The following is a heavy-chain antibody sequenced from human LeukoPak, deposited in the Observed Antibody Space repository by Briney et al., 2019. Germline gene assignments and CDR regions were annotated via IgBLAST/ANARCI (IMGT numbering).Heavy chain of an antibody. D-gene: IGHD3-22*01. V-gene: IGHV3-21*01. CDR1: AFTFNTYW. Sequence: GGSLRLSCAASAFTFNTYWMHWVRQVPGRGLEWVSAISGSGGSTYYADSVKGRFTISRDNAKNSLYLQMNSLRAEDTAVYYCARGGPAATYYYDSSGYYGLNWGQGTLVTVSS. J-gene: IGHJ4*02. CDR3: ARGGPAATYYYDSSGYYGLN. CDR2: ISGSGGST.